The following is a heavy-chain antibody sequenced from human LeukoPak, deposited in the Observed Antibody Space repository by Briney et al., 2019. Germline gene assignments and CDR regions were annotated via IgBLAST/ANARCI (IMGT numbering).Heavy chain of an antibody. V-gene: IGHV1-69*01. CDR1: GGTFSSYA. CDR3: ANRGRGFMVRGVITYNWFDP. CDR2: IIPIFGTA. Sequence: SVKVSCKASGGTFSSYAISWVRQASGQGLEWMGGIIPIFGTANYAQKFQGRVTITADESTSTAYMELSSLRSEDTAVYYCANRGRGFMVRGVITYNWFDPWGQGTLVTVSS. D-gene: IGHD3-10*01. J-gene: IGHJ5*02.